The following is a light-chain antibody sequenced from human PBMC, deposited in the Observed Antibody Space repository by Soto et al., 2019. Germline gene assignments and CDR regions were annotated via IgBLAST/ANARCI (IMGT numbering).Light chain of an antibody. Sequence: QSALTQPPSASGSPGQSVTISCTGTSSDVCGYNFVSWYQQHPGKAPKLMIYEVSERPSGVPDRFSGSKPGNTASLTVSGLQAEDEAHYYCSSYAGSNIVVFGGGTKLTVL. CDR2: EVS. V-gene: IGLV2-8*01. CDR1: SSDVCGYNF. CDR3: SSYAGSNIVV. J-gene: IGLJ2*01.